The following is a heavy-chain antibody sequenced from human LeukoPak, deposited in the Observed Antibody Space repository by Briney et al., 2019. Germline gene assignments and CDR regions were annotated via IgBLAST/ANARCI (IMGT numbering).Heavy chain of an antibody. D-gene: IGHD2-15*01. V-gene: IGHV4-30-4*01. Sequence: PSQTLSLTCTVSGGSISSGDYYWSWIRQPPGKGLEWIGYIYYSGSTYYNPSLKSRVTISVDTSKNQFSLKLSSVTAADTAVYYCARDLPYVGGTDYWGQGTLVTVSS. CDR1: GGSISSGDYY. CDR2: IYYSGST. CDR3: ARDLPYVGGTDY. J-gene: IGHJ4*02.